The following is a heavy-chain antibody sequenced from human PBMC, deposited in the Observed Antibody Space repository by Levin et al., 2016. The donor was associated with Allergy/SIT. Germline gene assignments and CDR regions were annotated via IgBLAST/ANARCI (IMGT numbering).Heavy chain of an antibody. CDR3: ARLGNYAPLDY. D-gene: IGHD4-11*01. CDR2: IYYSGST. Sequence: PGKGLEWIGSIYYSGSTYYNPSLKSRVTISVDTSKNQFSLKLSSVTAADTAVYYCARLGNYAPLDYWGQGTLVTVSS. J-gene: IGHJ4*02. V-gene: IGHV4-39*01.